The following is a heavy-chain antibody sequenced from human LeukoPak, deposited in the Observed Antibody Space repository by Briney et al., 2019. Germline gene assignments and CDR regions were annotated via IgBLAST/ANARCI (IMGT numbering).Heavy chain of an antibody. CDR3: ARDPGGGASDY. Sequence: SVKVSCKASGGTFSSYAISWVRQAPGQGLEWMGGIIPIFGTANYAQKFQGRVTITADESTSTAYMELRSLRSDDTAVYYCARDPGGGASDYWGQGTLVTVSS. V-gene: IGHV1-69*13. D-gene: IGHD2-21*01. CDR2: IIPIFGTA. CDR1: GGTFSSYA. J-gene: IGHJ4*02.